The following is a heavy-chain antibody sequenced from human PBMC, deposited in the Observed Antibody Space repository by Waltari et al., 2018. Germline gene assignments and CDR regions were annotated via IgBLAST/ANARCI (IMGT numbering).Heavy chain of an antibody. J-gene: IGHJ4*02. CDR3: ARDFASTYFFDY. CDR1: GFDFRGFV. V-gene: IGHV3-33*01. Sequence: QVQPVESGGGVVQPGRSLRLACAASGFDFRGFVMHWVRQAPGKGLEWVAVIWYDGRYEYYADSVKGRFTISRDNSKDTLYLQMNSLRAEDTAVYYCARDFASTYFFDYWGQGTLVTVSS. CDR2: IWYDGRYE.